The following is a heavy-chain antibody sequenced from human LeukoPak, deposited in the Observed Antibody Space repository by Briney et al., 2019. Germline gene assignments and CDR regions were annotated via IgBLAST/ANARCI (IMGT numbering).Heavy chain of an antibody. Sequence: PSETLSLTCAVSGYSISSGYYWGWIRQPPGKGLEWTGSIYHSGSTYYNPSLKSRVTISVDTSKNQFSLKLSSVTAADTAVYYCARDRDNLGAFDIWGQGTMVTVSS. J-gene: IGHJ3*02. D-gene: IGHD1-14*01. CDR3: ARDRDNLGAFDI. CDR1: GYSISSGYY. V-gene: IGHV4-38-2*02. CDR2: IYHSGST.